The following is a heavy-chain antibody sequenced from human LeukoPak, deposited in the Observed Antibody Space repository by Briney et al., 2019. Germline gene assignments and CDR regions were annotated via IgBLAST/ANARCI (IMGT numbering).Heavy chain of an antibody. CDR1: GDSISSSSYY. CDR2: IYYSGST. Sequence: SETLSLTCTVSGDSISSSSYYWGWVRQAPGKGLEWIGRIYYSGSTCYHRAVKSQITIRVDKDKNQFARKLSDVTAEGSAGYYCARAYYGGNSVYWGQGTLVTVSS. V-gene: IGHV4-39*06. CDR3: ARAYYGGNSVY. D-gene: IGHD4-23*01. J-gene: IGHJ4*02.